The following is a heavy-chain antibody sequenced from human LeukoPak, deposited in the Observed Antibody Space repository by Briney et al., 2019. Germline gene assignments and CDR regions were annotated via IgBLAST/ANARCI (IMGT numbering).Heavy chain of an antibody. CDR3: ATGYCGGDCYSY. D-gene: IGHD2-21*02. CDR2: IIPIFGTA. CDR1: GGTFSSYA. Sequence: GASVKVSCKAPGGTFSSYAISWVRQAPGQGLEWMGGIIPIFGTANYAQKFQGRVTITADESTSTAYMELSSLRSEDTAVYYCATGYCGGDCYSYWGQGTLVTVSS. J-gene: IGHJ4*02. V-gene: IGHV1-69*13.